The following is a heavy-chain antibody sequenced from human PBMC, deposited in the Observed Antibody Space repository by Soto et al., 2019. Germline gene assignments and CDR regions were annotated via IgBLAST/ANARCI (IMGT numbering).Heavy chain of an antibody. CDR3: ARETYYYDSSGYWWLDP. CDR2: IYYTGST. CDR1: SGSISTYY. V-gene: IGHV4-59*01. D-gene: IGHD3-22*01. Sequence: SETLSLTCTVSSGSISTYYWSWIRQPPGKGLEWIGYIYYTGSTNYNPSLKTRVAISMDTSKNQFSLNLSSVTAADTAVYYCARETYYYDSSGYWWLDPWGQGTLVTVSS. J-gene: IGHJ5*02.